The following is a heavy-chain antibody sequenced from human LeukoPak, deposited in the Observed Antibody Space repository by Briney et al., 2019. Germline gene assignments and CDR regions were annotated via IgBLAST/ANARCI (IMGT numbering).Heavy chain of an antibody. J-gene: IGHJ4*02. D-gene: IGHD3-9*01. CDR1: GGSFSGYY. CDR3: AREDWSSDY. V-gene: IGHV4-34*01. CDR2: INHSGST. Sequence: SETLSLTCAVYGGSFSGYYWSWIRQPPGKGLEWIGEINHSGSTNYNPSLKSRVTISVDTSKNQFSLKLSSVTAADTAVYYCAREDWSSDYWGQGTLVTVSS.